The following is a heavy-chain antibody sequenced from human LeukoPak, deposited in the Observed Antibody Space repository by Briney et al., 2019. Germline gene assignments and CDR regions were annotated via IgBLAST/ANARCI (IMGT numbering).Heavy chain of an antibody. V-gene: IGHV3-23*01. D-gene: IGHD3-22*01. CDR3: ASTIYDSSGYYWDY. CDR2: ISGSGGST. Sequence: PGGSLRLSCVASGFTFSSYAMSWVRQAPGKGLEWVSAISGSGGSTYYADSVKGRFTISRDNAKNSLYLQMNSLRAEDTAVYYCASTIYDSSGYYWDYWGQGTLVTVSS. J-gene: IGHJ4*02. CDR1: GFTFSSYA.